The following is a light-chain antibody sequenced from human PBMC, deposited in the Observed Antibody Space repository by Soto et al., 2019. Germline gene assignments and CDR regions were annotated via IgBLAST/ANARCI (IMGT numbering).Light chain of an antibody. V-gene: IGKV1-6*01. CDR3: LQDYNYPRT. CDR2: AAS. CDR1: QGIRND. J-gene: IGKJ1*01. Sequence: AIRMTQSPSSLSASVGDTVTSTCLASQGIRNDLGWYQQKPGKAPNLLIYAASSLQSGVPSRFSGSGSGTDFTLTISSLQPEDFATYYCLQDYNYPRTFGQGTKVDI.